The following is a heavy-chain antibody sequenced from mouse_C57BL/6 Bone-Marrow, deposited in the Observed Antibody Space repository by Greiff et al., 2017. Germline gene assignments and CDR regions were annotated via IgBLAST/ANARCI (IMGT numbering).Heavy chain of an antibody. CDR1: GYTFTDYY. D-gene: IGHD2-1*01. Sequence: VQLQQSGPELVKPGASVKISCKASGYTFTDYYMNWVKQSHGKSLEWIGDIDPNNGGTSYNQKFKGKATLTVDKSSSTAYMELRSLTSEDSAVYDCARERIYYGPVDYGGQGNTLPVSA. J-gene: IGHJ2*01. CDR3: ARERIYYGPVDY. CDR2: IDPNNGGT. V-gene: IGHV1-26*01.